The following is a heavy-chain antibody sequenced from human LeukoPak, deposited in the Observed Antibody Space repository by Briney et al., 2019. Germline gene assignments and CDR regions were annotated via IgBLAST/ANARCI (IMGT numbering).Heavy chain of an antibody. CDR3: ARDSGSYNWFDP. V-gene: IGHV4-59*01. Sequence: PSETLSLTCTVSGHSIINSYYWGWIRQPPGKGLGWIGYIYYSGSTNYNPSLKSRVTISVDTSKNQFSLKLSSVTAADTAVYYCARDSGSYNWFDPWGQGTLVTVSS. CDR1: GHSIINSYY. J-gene: IGHJ5*02. CDR2: IYYSGST. D-gene: IGHD1-26*01.